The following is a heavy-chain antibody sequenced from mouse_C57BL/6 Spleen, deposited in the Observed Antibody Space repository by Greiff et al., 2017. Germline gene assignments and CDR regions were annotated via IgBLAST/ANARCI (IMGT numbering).Heavy chain of an antibody. CDR1: GYAFSSSW. D-gene: IGHD1-1*01. CDR2: IYPGDGDT. Sequence: LVESGPELVKPGASVKISCKASGYAFSSSWMNWVKQRPGTGLEWIGRIYPGDGDTNYNGKFKGKATLTADKSSSTAYMQLSSLTSEDSAVYYCTRSTSVATPYWYFDVWGTGTTVTVSS. CDR3: TRSTSVATPYWYFDV. V-gene: IGHV1-82*01. J-gene: IGHJ1*03.